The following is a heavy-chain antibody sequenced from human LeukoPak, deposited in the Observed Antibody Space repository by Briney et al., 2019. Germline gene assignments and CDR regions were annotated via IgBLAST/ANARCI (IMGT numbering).Heavy chain of an antibody. Sequence: PSQTLSLTCTVSGGSISSGSYYWSWIRQPAGKGLEWIGRIYTSGSTNYNPSLKSRVTISVDTSKNQFSLKLSSVTAADTAVYYCARKSARWFGELLGAFDIWGQGTMVTVSS. D-gene: IGHD3-10*01. J-gene: IGHJ3*02. V-gene: IGHV4-61*02. CDR2: IYTSGST. CDR1: GGSISSGSYY. CDR3: ARKSARWFGELLGAFDI.